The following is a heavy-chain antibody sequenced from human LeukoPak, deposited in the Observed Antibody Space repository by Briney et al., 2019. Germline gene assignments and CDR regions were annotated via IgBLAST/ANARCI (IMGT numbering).Heavy chain of an antibody. V-gene: IGHV1-46*01. CDR2: IDPSGVP. D-gene: IGHD1-26*01. CDR1: GYTFTSYY. J-gene: IGHJ4*02. CDR3: AREVGATDY. Sequence: HAASVKVSCKASGYTFTSYYMHWVRQAPGQGLEWMGIIDPSGVPTYAQKFQGRVTMTRDTSTSTIYMELSSLRSEDTAVYYCAREVGATDYWGQGTLVTVSS.